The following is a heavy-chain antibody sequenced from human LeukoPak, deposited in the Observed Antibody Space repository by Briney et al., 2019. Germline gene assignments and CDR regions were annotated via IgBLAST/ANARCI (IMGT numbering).Heavy chain of an antibody. J-gene: IGHJ4*02. CDR1: GGSFSGYY. CDR2: INHRGST. D-gene: IGHD2-8*01. Sequence: PSETLSLTCAVYGGSFSGYYWRWIRQPPGRGLEWIGEINHRGSTNYNASLKSRVTISVDTSKNQSSLKLSSVTAADTAVYYCVRGTEIMAFLYWGQGTLVTVSS. V-gene: IGHV4-34*01. CDR3: VRGTEIMAFLY.